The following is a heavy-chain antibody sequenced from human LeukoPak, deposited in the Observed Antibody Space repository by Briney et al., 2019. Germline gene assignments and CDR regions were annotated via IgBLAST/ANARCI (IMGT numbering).Heavy chain of an antibody. CDR3: AKDGPQTGYSTGWFDY. J-gene: IGHJ4*02. CDR2: ISDSGSTT. Sequence: PGGPLRLSCAASGFTFSSYAMSWVRQAPGKGLEWVSGISDSGSTTYHADSVKGRFTISRDNSKNTLYLQMNSLRAEDTAVYYCAKDGPQTGYSTGWFDYWGQGTLVTVSS. CDR1: GFTFSSYA. D-gene: IGHD6-19*01. V-gene: IGHV3-23*01.